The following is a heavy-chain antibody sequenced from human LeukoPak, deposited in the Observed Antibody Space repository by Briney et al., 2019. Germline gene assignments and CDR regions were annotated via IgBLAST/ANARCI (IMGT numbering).Heavy chain of an antibody. Sequence: ASVKVSCKASGYTFTTYDISWVRQAPGQGLEWMGWISAYSGNTNYAQKLQGRVTMTTDTSTSTAYMELRSLRSDDTAVYYCARDRPYCSGGSCYSDYWGQGTLVTVSS. D-gene: IGHD2-15*01. CDR2: ISAYSGNT. V-gene: IGHV1-18*01. J-gene: IGHJ4*02. CDR1: GYTFTTYD. CDR3: ARDRPYCSGGSCYSDY.